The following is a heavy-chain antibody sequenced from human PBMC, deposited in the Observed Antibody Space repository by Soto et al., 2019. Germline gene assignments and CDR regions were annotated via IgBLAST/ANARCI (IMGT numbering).Heavy chain of an antibody. CDR3: AKGAGVMTTVTPNYFDY. CDR2: ISYDGSNK. V-gene: IGHV3-30*18. CDR1: GFTFSSYG. D-gene: IGHD4-4*01. J-gene: IGHJ4*02. Sequence: GGSLRLSCAASGFTFSSYGMHWVRQAPGKGLEWVAVISYDGSNKYYADSVKGRFTISRDNSKNTLYLQMNSLRAEDTAVYYCAKGAGVMTTVTPNYFDYWGQGTLVTVSS.